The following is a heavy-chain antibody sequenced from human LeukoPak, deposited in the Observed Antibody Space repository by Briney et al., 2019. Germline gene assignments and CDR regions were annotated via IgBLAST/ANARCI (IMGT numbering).Heavy chain of an antibody. CDR2: IRYHGSNK. CDR1: GFTFSSYG. J-gene: IGHJ4*02. Sequence: GGSLRLSCAASGFTFSSYGMHWVRQAPGKGLEWVAFIRYHGSNKYYADSVKGRFTISRDNSKNTLYLQMNSLRAEDTAVYYCAKDSASYFDYWGQGTLVTVSS. V-gene: IGHV3-30*02. CDR3: AKDSASYFDY.